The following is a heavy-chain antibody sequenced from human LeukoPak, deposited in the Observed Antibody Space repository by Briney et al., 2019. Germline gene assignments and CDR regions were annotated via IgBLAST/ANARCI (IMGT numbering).Heavy chain of an antibody. V-gene: IGHV3-53*01. J-gene: IGHJ3*02. CDR3: ATEWIDSSGKDQSGGDAFDI. CDR1: GFTVSSNY. Sequence: GGSLRLSRAASGFTVSSNYMSWVRHAQGKGLEWDSAIYSGGSTYYEDSVKGRFTISRENSKNTLYLQMNSLRAEDTDVYYCATEWIDSSGKDQSGGDAFDIWGQGTMVTVSS. CDR2: IYSGGST. D-gene: IGHD3-22*01.